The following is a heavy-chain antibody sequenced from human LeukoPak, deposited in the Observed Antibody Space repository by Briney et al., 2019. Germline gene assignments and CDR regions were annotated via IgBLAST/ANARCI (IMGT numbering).Heavy chain of an antibody. V-gene: IGHV4-38-2*02. Sequence: SETLYLTCNVSGYSCSSGYYWGWIRQPPGKGLEWIGSIYHSGSTYYNPSLKSRVTISVDTSKNQFSLKLSSVTAADTAVYYCARDGFGVVIGHDYWGQGTLVTVSS. CDR1: GYSCSSGYY. D-gene: IGHD3-3*01. CDR2: IYHSGST. J-gene: IGHJ4*02. CDR3: ARDGFGVVIGHDY.